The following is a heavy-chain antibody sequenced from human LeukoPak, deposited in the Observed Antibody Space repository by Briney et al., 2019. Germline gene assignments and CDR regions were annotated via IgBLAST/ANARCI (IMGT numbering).Heavy chain of an antibody. Sequence: SETLSLTCTVSGGSISSGHYYWSWTRQPPGKGLGWIGYIYYSGSTYYNPSLMGRFTVSLDTSKNQFSLKLSSVTAADTAVYYCARGLPYSYIDYWGQGTLVTVSS. CDR2: IYYSGST. CDR3: ARGLPYSYIDY. CDR1: GGSISSGHYY. V-gene: IGHV4-30-4*01. J-gene: IGHJ4*02. D-gene: IGHD4-11*01.